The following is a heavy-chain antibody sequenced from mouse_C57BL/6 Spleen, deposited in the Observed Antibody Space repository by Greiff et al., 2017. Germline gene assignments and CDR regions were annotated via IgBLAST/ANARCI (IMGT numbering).Heavy chain of an antibody. CDR3: ASITTVVAEGNYFDY. CDR2: INPSSGYT. CDR1: GYTFTSYW. Sequence: VQLQQSGAELAKPGASVKLSCKASGYTFTSYWMHWVKQRPGQGLEWIGYINPSSGYTKYNQKFKDKATLTADKSSSTAYMQLSSLTYEDSAVYYCASITTVVAEGNYFDYWGQGTTLTVSS. V-gene: IGHV1-7*01. J-gene: IGHJ2*01. D-gene: IGHD1-1*01.